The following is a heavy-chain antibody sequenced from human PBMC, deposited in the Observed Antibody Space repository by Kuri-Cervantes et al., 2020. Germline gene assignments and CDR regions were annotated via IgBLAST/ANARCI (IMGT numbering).Heavy chain of an antibody. D-gene: IGHD3-9*01. CDR2: IRSKAYGGTT. Sequence: GGSLRLSCTASGFTFGDYAMSWVRQAPGKGLEWVGFIRSKAYGGTTEYAASVKGRFTISRDDSKSIAYLQMNSLRAEDTAVYYCARDGKREYYDILTGHYGFDYWGQGTLVTVSS. V-gene: IGHV3-49*04. J-gene: IGHJ4*02. CDR3: ARDGKREYYDILTGHYGFDY. CDR1: GFTFGDYA.